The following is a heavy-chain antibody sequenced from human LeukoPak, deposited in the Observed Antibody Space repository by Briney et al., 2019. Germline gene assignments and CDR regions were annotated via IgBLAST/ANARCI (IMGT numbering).Heavy chain of an antibody. D-gene: IGHD6-19*01. CDR3: ARGNSVAGTDISY. J-gene: IGHJ4*02. CDR2: ISSSSSTI. Sequence: GGSLRLSCAASGFTFRAYSMNWVRQAPGKGPEWVSHISSSSSTIYYADSVKGRFTISRDNAKNSLYLQMNSLRAEDTAVYYCARGNSVAGTDISYWGQGTLVTVSS. CDR1: GFTFRAYS. V-gene: IGHV3-48*01.